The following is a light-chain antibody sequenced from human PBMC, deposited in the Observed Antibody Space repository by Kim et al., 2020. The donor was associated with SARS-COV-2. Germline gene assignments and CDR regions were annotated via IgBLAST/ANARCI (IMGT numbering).Light chain of an antibody. CDR2: LAS. J-gene: IGKJ2*01. Sequence: SASVGDRVTITCRASQSISTWLAWYHQKPGKAPNLLIYLASTLQSGVPSRFSGSGSGTEFTLTIDSLQPDDFATYYCQHYSRFPYTFGQGTKLEI. V-gene: IGKV1-5*03. CDR3: QHYSRFPYT. CDR1: QSISTW.